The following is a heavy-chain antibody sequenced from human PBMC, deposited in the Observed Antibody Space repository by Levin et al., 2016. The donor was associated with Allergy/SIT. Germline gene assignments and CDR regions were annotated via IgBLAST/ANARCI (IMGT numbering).Heavy chain of an antibody. Sequence: WVRQAPGQGLEWMGRIIPILGIANYAQKFQGRVTITADKSTSTAYMELSSLRSEDTAVYYCASPGDIYGDYVAYFDYWGQGTLVTVSS. V-gene: IGHV1-69*02. CDR3: ASPGDIYGDYVAYFDY. CDR2: IIPILGIA. J-gene: IGHJ4*02. D-gene: IGHD4-17*01.